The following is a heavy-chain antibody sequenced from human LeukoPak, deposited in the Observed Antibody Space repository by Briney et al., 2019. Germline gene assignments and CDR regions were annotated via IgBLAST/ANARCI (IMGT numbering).Heavy chain of an antibody. V-gene: IGHV3-21*01. D-gene: IGHD6-13*01. CDR2: ICSSSSYI. CDR1: GFTFSSYS. J-gene: IGHJ4*02. CDR3: ARVSSSWYYFDY. Sequence: GESLTLSCAASGFTFSSYSIIWVRQAPAKGVEWVSSICSSSSYIYYADSVKSRYTSSRDNAKNSLYLQMNSLRAEDTAVYYCARVSSSWYYFDYWGQGTLVTVSS.